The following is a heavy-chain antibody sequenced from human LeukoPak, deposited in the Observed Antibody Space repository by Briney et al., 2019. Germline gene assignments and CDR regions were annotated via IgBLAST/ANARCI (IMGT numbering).Heavy chain of an antibody. V-gene: IGHV3-21*01. CDR2: ISGDSTYI. CDR1: GFTFASYS. D-gene: IGHD1-1*01. J-gene: IGHJ4*02. Sequence: PGGSLRLSCAASGFTFASYSMNWVRQAPGKGLEWVSSISGDSTYIYNAGSVKGRFTISRDNAQASLYLQMNSLRADDTAVYYCARVSGRLERQSDLDYWGQGTLVIVSS. CDR3: ARVSGRLERQSDLDY.